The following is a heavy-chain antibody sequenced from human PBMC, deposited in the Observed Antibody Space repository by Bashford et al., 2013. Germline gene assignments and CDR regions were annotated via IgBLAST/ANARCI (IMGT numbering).Heavy chain of an antibody. V-gene: IGHV1-18*01. Sequence: ASVKVSCKASGYTFTSYGISWVRQAPGQGLEWMGWISAYNGNTNYAQKLQGRVTMTTDTSTSTAYMELRSLRSDDTAVYYCARTTHVWGYSGSLYYFDYWGQGTLVTVSS. CDR3: ARTTHVWGYSGSLYYFDY. D-gene: IGHD1-26*01. CDR2: ISAYNGNT. J-gene: IGHJ4*02. CDR1: GYTFTSYG.